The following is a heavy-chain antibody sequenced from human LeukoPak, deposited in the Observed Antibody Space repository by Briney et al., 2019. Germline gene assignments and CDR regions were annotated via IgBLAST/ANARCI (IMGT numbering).Heavy chain of an antibody. CDR1: GYTFTSYD. D-gene: IGHD3-3*01. CDR2: MNPNSGNT. Sequence: ASVKVSCKASGYTFTSYDINWVRQATGQGLEWMGWMNPNSGNTGYAQKFQGRVTITADESTSTAYMELSSLRSEDTAVYYCARDRGGKYYDFWSGYSPDTFDIWGQGTMVTVSS. J-gene: IGHJ3*02. CDR3: ARDRGGKYYDFWSGYSPDTFDI. V-gene: IGHV1-8*01.